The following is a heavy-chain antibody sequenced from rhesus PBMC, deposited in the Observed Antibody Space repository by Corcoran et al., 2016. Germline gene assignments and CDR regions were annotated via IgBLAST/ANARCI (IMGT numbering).Heavy chain of an antibody. Sequence: QVQLVQSGAEVKKPGASVKLSCKASGYTFTNSFITWVRQAPGQVFEWMEWINPNDGKAGSEQKFQGRVTLTRDTSASTAYMELSSLRSEDTAIYYCTRPDDYGHYDSWGQGVLVTVSS. D-gene: IGHD3-9*01. CDR3: TRPDDYGHYDS. V-gene: IGHV1S9*01. CDR2: INPNDGKA. J-gene: IGHJ4*01. CDR1: GYTFTNSF.